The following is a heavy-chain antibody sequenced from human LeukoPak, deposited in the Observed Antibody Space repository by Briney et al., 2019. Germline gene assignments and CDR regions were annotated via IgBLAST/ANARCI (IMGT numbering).Heavy chain of an antibody. CDR2: IGTAGEI. D-gene: IGHD3-10*01. J-gene: IGHJ4*01. CDR3: ARLSAMLRGPEPIYYFDY. V-gene: IGHV3-13*01. CDR1: GFTFRSYD. Sequence: GGSLRLSCAASGFTFRSYDMHWVRQATGKGLEWVSGIGTAGEIYYPGSVKGRFTISRDNSKNSLYLQMNSLRAEDTAMYYCARLSAMLRGPEPIYYFDYWGQGTLVTVSS.